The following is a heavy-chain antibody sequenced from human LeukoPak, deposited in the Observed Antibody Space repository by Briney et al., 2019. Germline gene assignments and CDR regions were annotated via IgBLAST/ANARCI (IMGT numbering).Heavy chain of an antibody. Sequence: SHTLSLTCTVSGGSISSGGYYWSSIRQHPGKVLERIGYIYYSGSTYYNPSLKSRVSISVDTSKNQFSLKLSSVTAADTAVYYCARCPLVRGVILPWFDPWGQGTLVTVSS. J-gene: IGHJ5*02. CDR3: ARCPLVRGVILPWFDP. D-gene: IGHD3-10*01. CDR2: IYYSGST. CDR1: GGSISSGGYY. V-gene: IGHV4-31*03.